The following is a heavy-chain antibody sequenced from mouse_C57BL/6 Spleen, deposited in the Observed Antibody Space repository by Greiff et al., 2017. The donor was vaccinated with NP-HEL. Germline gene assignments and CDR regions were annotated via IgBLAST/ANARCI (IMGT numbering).Heavy chain of an antibody. CDR3: ARGGNYYGSSPWYFDY. V-gene: IGHV5-4*03. J-gene: IGHJ2*01. CDR2: ISDGGSYT. Sequence: EVMLVESGGGLVKPGGSLKLSCAASGFTFSSYAMSWVRQTPEKRLEWVATISDGGSYTYYPDNVKGRFTISRDNAKNNLYLQMSHLKSEDTAMYYCARGGNYYGSSPWYFDYWGQGTTLTVSS. D-gene: IGHD1-1*01. CDR1: GFTFSSYA.